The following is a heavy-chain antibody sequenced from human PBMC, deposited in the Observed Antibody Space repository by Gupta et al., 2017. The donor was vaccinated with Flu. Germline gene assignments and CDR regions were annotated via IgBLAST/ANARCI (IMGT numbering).Heavy chain of an antibody. D-gene: IGHD6-13*01. CDR2: IYSGGST. Sequence: EVQLVETGGGLIQPGGSLRLSCAASGFTVSSNYMSWVRQAPGKGLEWVSVIYSGGSTYYADSVKGRFTISRDNSKNTLYLQMNSLRAEDTAVYYCASLGYSSSWPFDYWGQGTLVTVSS. V-gene: IGHV3-53*02. CDR3: ASLGYSSSWPFDY. CDR1: GFTVSSNY. J-gene: IGHJ4*02.